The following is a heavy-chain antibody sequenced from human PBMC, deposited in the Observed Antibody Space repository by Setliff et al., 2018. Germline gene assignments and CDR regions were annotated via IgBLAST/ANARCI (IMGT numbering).Heavy chain of an antibody. CDR1: GGTFTYYY. CDR3: ARGRNVASRLLDV. J-gene: IGHJ3*01. CDR2: ITHTGTTGST. D-gene: IGHD6-6*01. Sequence: PSETLSLTCAASGGTFTYYYWTWIRQSPAKGLEWIGEITHTGTTGSTKYNPSLKSRVTMSIDTSKNQFSLMVTSVTAADTAVYYCARGRNVASRLLDVWGQGAMVTVSS. V-gene: IGHV4-34*01.